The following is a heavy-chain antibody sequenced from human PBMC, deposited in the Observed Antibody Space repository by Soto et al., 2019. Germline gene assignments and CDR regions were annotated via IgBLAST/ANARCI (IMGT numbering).Heavy chain of an antibody. CDR3: ARVSSLGYSVPFDY. D-gene: IGHD5-18*01. V-gene: IGHV3-30-3*01. Sequence: QVQLVESGGGVVQPGRSLRLSCAASGFTFSSYAMHWVRQAPGKGLEWVAVISYDGSNKYYADSVKGRFTISRDNSKNTLYLQMNSLRAEDTAVYYCARVSSLGYSVPFDYWGQGTLVTVSS. J-gene: IGHJ4*02. CDR1: GFTFSSYA. CDR2: ISYDGSNK.